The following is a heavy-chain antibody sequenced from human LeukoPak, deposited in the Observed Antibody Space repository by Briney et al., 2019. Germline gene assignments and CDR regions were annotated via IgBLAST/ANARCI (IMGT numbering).Heavy chain of an antibody. V-gene: IGHV4-34*01. J-gene: IGHJ6*03. CDR3: ARLYSSTWYYYYYYMDV. D-gene: IGHD6-13*01. CDR1: GGSFSGYY. Sequence: SETLSLTCAVYGGSFSGYYWGWLRQPPGKGLEWIGSIYYSGSTYYNPSLKSRVTISVDTSKNQFSLKLSSVTAADTAVYYCARLYSSTWYYYYYYMDVWGKGTTVTVSS. CDR2: IYYSGST.